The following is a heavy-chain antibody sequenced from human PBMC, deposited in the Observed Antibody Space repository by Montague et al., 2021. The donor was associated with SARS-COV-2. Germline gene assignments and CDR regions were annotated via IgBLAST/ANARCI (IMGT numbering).Heavy chain of an antibody. CDR2: TYYRSKRYN. V-gene: IGHV6-1*01. CDR3: ARIPVGSKYYFDF. Sequence: CAISGDSVSSNIATWNWSRQSPSKALEWLGRTYYRSKRYNDYAESVKSRITIDPDTSKHQFSLHLNSVTPEDTAVYYCARIPVGSKYYFDFWGQGTLVTASS. J-gene: IGHJ4*02. CDR1: GDSVSSNIAT. D-gene: IGHD2-2*01.